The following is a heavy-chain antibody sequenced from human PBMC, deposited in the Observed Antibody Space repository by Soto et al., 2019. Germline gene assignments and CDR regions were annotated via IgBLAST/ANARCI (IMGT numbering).Heavy chain of an antibody. Sequence: ETLSLTCTVSDDSIRRSAYYWGWIRQPPGKGLEWIGSIYFTGSTYYRPSLKSRVTISVDTSENQFSLRLDSVTAADTAVYYCAGYSTNHYETIYWGQGNPVT. CDR1: DDSIRRSAYY. V-gene: IGHV4-39*01. CDR2: IYFTGST. J-gene: IGHJ4*02. D-gene: IGHD2-15*01. CDR3: AGYSTNHYETIY.